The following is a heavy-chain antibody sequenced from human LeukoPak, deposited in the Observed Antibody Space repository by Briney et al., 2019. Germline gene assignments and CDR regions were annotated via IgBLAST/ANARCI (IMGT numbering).Heavy chain of an antibody. Sequence: SETLSLTCTVSGGSISSYYWSWIRQPPGKGLEWIGYIYYSGSTYYNPSLKSRVTISVDTSKNQFSLKLSSVTAADTAVYYCARGSINTAMGSWGQGTLVTVSS. J-gene: IGHJ4*02. CDR2: IYYSGST. D-gene: IGHD5-18*01. V-gene: IGHV4-59*12. CDR3: ARGSINTAMGS. CDR1: GGSISSYY.